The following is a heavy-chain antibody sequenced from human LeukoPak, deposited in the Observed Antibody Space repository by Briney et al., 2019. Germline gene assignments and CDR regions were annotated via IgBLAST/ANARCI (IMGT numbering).Heavy chain of an antibody. V-gene: IGHV4-59*12. CDR1: GGSISSYY. CDR2: IYYSGST. D-gene: IGHD3-22*01. CDR3: AREGIVYDRNSYFDY. J-gene: IGHJ4*02. Sequence: SETLSLTCTVSGGSISSYYWSWIRQPPGKGLEWIGYIYYSGSTNYNPSLKSRVTISVDTSKNQFSLKLSSVTAADTAVYYCAREGIVYDRNSYFDYWGQGTLVTVSS.